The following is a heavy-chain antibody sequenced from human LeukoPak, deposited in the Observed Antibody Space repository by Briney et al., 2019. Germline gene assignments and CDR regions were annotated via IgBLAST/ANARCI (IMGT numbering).Heavy chain of an antibody. J-gene: IGHJ4*02. V-gene: IGHV3-30*02. D-gene: IGHD3-10*01. CDR2: IWYDGSNK. CDR1: GFTFSSYA. CDR3: AKANSIMVRGLPDY. Sequence: PGGSLRLSCAASGFTFSSYAMHWVRQAPGKGLEWVAVIWYDGSNKYYADSVKGRFTISRDNSKNTLYLQMNSLRAEDTAVYYCAKANSIMVRGLPDYWGQGTLVTVSS.